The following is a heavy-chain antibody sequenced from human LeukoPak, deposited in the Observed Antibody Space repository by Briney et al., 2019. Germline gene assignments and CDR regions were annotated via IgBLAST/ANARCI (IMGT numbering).Heavy chain of an antibody. CDR2: ISSSGVYI. J-gene: IGHJ4*02. CDR3: AKMGEDYYDFSYFDS. Sequence: NPGGSLRLSCAASGFTFSRYTINWVRQAPGKGLEWVSSISSSGVYIYYADSVRGRFNISRDNAKNSLYLQMNSLRAEDTALYYCAKMGEDYYDFSYFDSWGQGTLVTVSS. V-gene: IGHV3-21*01. D-gene: IGHD3-22*01. CDR1: GFTFSRYT.